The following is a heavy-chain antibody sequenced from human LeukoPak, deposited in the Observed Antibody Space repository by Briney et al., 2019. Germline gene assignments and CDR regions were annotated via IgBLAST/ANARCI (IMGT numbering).Heavy chain of an antibody. D-gene: IGHD6-13*01. CDR2: ISWNSGSI. V-gene: IGHV3-9*01. CDR3: AKDSSGYSSSSGYMDV. J-gene: IGHJ6*03. CDR1: GFTFDDYA. Sequence: GGSLRLSCAASGFTFDDYAMHWVRQAPGKGLEWVSGISWNSGSIGYADSVKGRFTISRDNAKNSLYLQMNSLRAEDTALYYCAKDSSGYSSSSGYMDVWGKGTTVTISS.